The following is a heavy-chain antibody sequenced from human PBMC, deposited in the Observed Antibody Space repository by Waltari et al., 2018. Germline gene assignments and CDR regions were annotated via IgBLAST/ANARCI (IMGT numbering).Heavy chain of an antibody. J-gene: IGHJ6*02. D-gene: IGHD3-9*01. CDR3: ARGTTGYVYYYYGMDV. V-gene: IGHV3-33*01. Sequence: QVQLVESGGGVVQPGRSLRLSCAASGFPFSNYGMHWVRQAPGKGLEWVAVIWYDGSNKYYADSVKGRFTISRDNSKNTLYLQMNSLRAEDTAVYYCARGTTGYVYYYYGMDVWGQGTTVTVSS. CDR1: GFPFSNYG. CDR2: IWYDGSNK.